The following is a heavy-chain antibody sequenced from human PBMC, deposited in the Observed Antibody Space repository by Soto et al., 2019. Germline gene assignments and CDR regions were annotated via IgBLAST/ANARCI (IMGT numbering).Heavy chain of an antibody. D-gene: IGHD2-2*01. CDR2: ISYGGSNK. V-gene: IGHV3-30*18. CDR3: AKDNCISTSCYRLYNWFDP. J-gene: IGHJ5*02. CDR1: GFTFSSYG. Sequence: QVQLVESGGGVVQPGRSLRLSCAASGFTFSSYGMHWVRQAPGKGLEWVAVISYGGSNKYYADSVKGRFTISIDNSKNTLYLQMNNLRAEDTAVYYCAKDNCISTSCYRLYNWFDPWGQGTLVTVSS.